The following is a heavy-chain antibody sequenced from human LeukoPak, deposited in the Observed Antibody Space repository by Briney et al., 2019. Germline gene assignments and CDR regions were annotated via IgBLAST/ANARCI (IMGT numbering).Heavy chain of an antibody. J-gene: IGHJ4*02. CDR3: ARENLAAAADY. D-gene: IGHD6-25*01. V-gene: IGHV3-74*01. CDR2: ISSDGSYT. Sequence: GGSLRLSCAASGFTFSSHLMHWVRQAPGKGLVWVSRISSDGSYTNYADSVRGRFTLSRDNAKNTLYLQMNSLRLEDTAVYYCARENLAAAADYWGQGTVVTVSS. CDR1: GFTFSSHL.